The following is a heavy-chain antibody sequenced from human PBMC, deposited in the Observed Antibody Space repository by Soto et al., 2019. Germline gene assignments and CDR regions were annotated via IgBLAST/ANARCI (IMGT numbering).Heavy chain of an antibody. CDR1: EYSFTTYW. Sequence: PGESLKISCKGSEYSFTTYWIGWVRQLPGKGLEWMGIIYPGDSVTRYSPSFQGQVTISADKSISTAYLQWSSLKASDTAMYYCARALRKYYDGSASEAPDAFDIWGQGTMVTVSS. V-gene: IGHV5-51*01. CDR2: IYPGDSVT. D-gene: IGHD3-22*01. J-gene: IGHJ3*02. CDR3: ARALRKYYDGSASEAPDAFDI.